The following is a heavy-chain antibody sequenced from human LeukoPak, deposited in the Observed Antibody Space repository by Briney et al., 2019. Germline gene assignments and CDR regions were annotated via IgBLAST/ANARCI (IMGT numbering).Heavy chain of an antibody. Sequence: SETLSLTCAVYGGSFSGYYWSWIRQPPGKGLEWIGEINHSGSTNYNPSLKSRVTISVDTSKNQFSLKLSSVTAADTAVYYCARDLDSGSYSPYYYYGMDVWGQGTTVTVSS. J-gene: IGHJ6*02. V-gene: IGHV4-34*01. CDR2: INHSGST. CDR3: ARDLDSGSYSPYYYYGMDV. D-gene: IGHD1-26*01. CDR1: GGSFSGYY.